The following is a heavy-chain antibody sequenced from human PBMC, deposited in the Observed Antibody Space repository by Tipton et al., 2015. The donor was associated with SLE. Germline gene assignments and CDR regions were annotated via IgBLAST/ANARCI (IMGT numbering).Heavy chain of an antibody. CDR2: MYYSGST. D-gene: IGHD4/OR15-4a*01. Sequence: TLSLTCSVSGASISSERYYWTWIRPPPGKGLEWIGNMYYSGSTYYNPSLKSRLSISLDTSNNQFFLTLGSVTAADTAVYYCARERMVPVSRYYFYYTDVWGTGTTVTVSS. CDR1: GASISSERYY. CDR3: ARERMVPVSRYYFYYTDV. V-gene: IGHV4-31*03. J-gene: IGHJ6*03.